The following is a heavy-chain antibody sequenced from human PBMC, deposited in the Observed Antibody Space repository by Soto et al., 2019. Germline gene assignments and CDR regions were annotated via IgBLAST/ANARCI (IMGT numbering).Heavy chain of an antibody. Sequence: GESLKISCNGSGYSFSNYWIGWVLQIPGKGVDWMSMIYPADSDTKYSPSFEGQVTISADRSISTAYLQWSGLKASDTAMYYCASHSWSISLTGATYFEFWGQGDLGNVSS. D-gene: IGHD1-7*01. V-gene: IGHV5-51*01. CDR3: ASHSWSISLTGATYFEF. CDR2: IYPADSDT. CDR1: GYSFSNYW. J-gene: IGHJ4*02.